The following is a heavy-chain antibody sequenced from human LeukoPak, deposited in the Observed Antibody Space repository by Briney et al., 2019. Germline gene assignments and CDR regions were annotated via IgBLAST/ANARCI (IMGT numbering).Heavy chain of an antibody. Sequence: ASVKVSCKASGYRFTSYGISWVRQAPGQGLEWMGWISGYNGNSNYAQKLQGRVTMTTDTSTSTAYMELRSLRSDDTAVYYCAREYCSTTRCYMADYWGQRTLVTVSS. CDR1: GYRFTSYG. J-gene: IGHJ4*02. V-gene: IGHV1-18*01. CDR2: ISGYNGNS. CDR3: AREYCSTTRCYMADY. D-gene: IGHD2-2*01.